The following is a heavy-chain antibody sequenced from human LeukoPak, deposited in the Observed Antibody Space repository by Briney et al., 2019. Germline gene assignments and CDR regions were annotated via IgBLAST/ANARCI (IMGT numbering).Heavy chain of an antibody. D-gene: IGHD5-18*01. CDR1: GGSISSYY. Sequence: PSETLSLTCTVSGGSISSYYWSWSRQPPGKGLEWIGYIHYRGSTNYNPSLKSRVTISVDTSKNQFSLKLSSLTAADTAVYYCARSVLGYSYGLHIDYWGQGTLVTVSS. CDR2: IHYRGST. CDR3: ARSVLGYSYGLHIDY. V-gene: IGHV4-59*01. J-gene: IGHJ4*02.